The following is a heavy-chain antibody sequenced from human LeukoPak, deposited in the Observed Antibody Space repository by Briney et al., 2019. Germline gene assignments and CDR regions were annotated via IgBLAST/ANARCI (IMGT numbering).Heavy chain of an antibody. Sequence: PGGSLILSCAASGLTFSDAWMTWVRQAQGKGLEWVGRIKSKTDGETTDYAAPVRGRFTVSRDDSKKTVYLQMNSLKIEDTGVYYCLGGDSRGPGTPVTVSS. CDR1: GLTFSDAW. J-gene: IGHJ4*02. V-gene: IGHV3-15*01. CDR3: LGGDS. CDR2: IKSKTDGETT.